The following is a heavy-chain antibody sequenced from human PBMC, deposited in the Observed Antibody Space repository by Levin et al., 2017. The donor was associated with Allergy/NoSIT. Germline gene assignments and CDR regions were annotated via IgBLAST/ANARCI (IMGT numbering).Heavy chain of an antibody. CDR3: ASRGLYYFDY. Sequence: LSLTCAASGFTSSAYAVTWVRQAPGKGLEWVSAISGGGTTFYADSVKGRFTISRDDSQNTVYLQMNSLRAEDTAIYYCASRGLYYFDYWGQGTLVTVSS. CDR2: ISGGGTT. CDR1: GFTSSAYA. J-gene: IGHJ4*02. V-gene: IGHV3-23*01. D-gene: IGHD3-10*01.